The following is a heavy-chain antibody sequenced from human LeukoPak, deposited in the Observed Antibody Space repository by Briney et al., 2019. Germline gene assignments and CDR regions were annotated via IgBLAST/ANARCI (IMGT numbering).Heavy chain of an antibody. Sequence: SETLSLTCIVSGGSISDDYWSWVRQPPGKGLEWIGYMYYTGNTNYNPSLKSRVTISVRTPKNQFSLKRRSVTPADTAVYYCARMRRGWLQIDSWGHGTLVTVSS. J-gene: IGHJ5*01. CDR2: MYYTGNT. CDR3: ARMRRGWLQIDS. D-gene: IGHD3-22*01. CDR1: GGSISDDY. V-gene: IGHV4-59*01.